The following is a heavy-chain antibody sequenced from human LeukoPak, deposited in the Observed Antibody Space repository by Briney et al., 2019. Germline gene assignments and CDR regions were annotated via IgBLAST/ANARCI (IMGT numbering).Heavy chain of an antibody. CDR1: GYSFSGNY. J-gene: IGHJ6*03. V-gene: IGHV1-2*02. D-gene: IGHD6-19*01. Sequence: ASVKVSCKASGYSFSGNYIHWVRQAPGQGLEWMGFVNPNRGDTKYALKFQGRVSMTRDTPTTTAYMELRRLRSDDTALYYCARGAGYYDYYMDVWGKGTTVTVSS. CDR2: VNPNRGDT. CDR3: ARGAGYYDYYMDV.